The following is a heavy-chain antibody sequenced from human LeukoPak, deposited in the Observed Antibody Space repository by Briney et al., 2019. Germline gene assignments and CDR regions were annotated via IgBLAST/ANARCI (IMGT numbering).Heavy chain of an antibody. Sequence: SETLSLTCTVSGGSISSYYWSRIRQPPGKGLEWIGYVYYSGSTNYSPSLNSRVTISIDTSKNQFSLRLSSVTAADTAVYYCAKGGDYGSINWFDPWGQGTLVTVSS. J-gene: IGHJ5*02. V-gene: IGHV4-59*01. CDR1: GGSISSYY. D-gene: IGHD4-17*01. CDR2: VYYSGST. CDR3: AKGGDYGSINWFDP.